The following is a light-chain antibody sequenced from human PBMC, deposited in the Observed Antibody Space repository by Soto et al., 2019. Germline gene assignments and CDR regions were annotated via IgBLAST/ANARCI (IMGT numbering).Light chain of an antibody. CDR1: SSDVGGYDD. V-gene: IGLV2-11*01. J-gene: IGLJ1*01. CDR3: CSYAGTFTVYV. Sequence: QSALTQPRSVSGSPGQSVTISCTGTSSDVGGYDDVSWYQQHPGKAPKLIIYDDTKRPSGVPDRFSGSRSGNTASLTISGLQAEDDADYYCCSYAGTFTVYVFGTGTKLTVL. CDR2: DDT.